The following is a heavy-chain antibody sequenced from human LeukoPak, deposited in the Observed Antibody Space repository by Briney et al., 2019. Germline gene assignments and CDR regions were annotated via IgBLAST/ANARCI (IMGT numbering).Heavy chain of an antibody. D-gene: IGHD3-22*01. Sequence: GGSLRLSCAASGFTFSNAWMNWVRQAPGKGLEWVGRMKSNPDGGATDYAAPVKGRFTISRDDSKNTVYLQMNSLRTEDTAVYYCAKGQYDSSGYYYSEHQRGSGNYFDYWGQGTLVTVSS. CDR2: MKSNPDGGAT. J-gene: IGHJ4*02. V-gene: IGHV3-15*01. CDR1: GFTFSNAW. CDR3: AKGQYDSSGYYYSEHQRGSGNYFDY.